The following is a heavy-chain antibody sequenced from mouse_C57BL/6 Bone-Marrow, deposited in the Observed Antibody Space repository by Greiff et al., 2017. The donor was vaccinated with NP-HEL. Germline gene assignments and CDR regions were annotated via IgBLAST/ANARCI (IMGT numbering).Heavy chain of an antibody. V-gene: IGHV14-3*01. CDR1: GFNIKNTY. Sequence: VQLQQSVAELVRPGASVKLSCTASGFNIKNTYMHWVKQRPEQGLEWIGRIDPANGNTKYAPNFQGKATITADTSSNTAYLQLSSLTSEDTAIYYCARIYYYGSSPFAYWGQGTLVTVSA. D-gene: IGHD1-1*01. CDR2: IDPANGNT. J-gene: IGHJ3*01. CDR3: ARIYYYGSSPFAY.